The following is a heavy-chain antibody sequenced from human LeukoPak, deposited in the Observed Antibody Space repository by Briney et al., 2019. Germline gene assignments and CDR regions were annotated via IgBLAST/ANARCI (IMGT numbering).Heavy chain of an antibody. Sequence: GGSLRLSCAASGFTFGSYGMHWVRQAPGKGLEWVAVISYDGSNKYYADSVKGRFTISRDNSKNTLYPQMNSLRPEDTAVYYCARDRLPSHQDDFDYWGQGTLVTVSS. V-gene: IGHV3-30*03. CDR3: ARDRLPSHQDDFDY. CDR1: GFTFGSYG. CDR2: ISYDGSNK. D-gene: IGHD3-3*01. J-gene: IGHJ4*02.